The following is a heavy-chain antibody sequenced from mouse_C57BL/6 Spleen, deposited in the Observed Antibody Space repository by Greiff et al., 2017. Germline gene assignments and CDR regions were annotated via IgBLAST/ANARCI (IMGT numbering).Heavy chain of an antibody. CDR3: ARSLGLLLDY. Sequence: QVQLQQPGTELVKPGASVKLSCKASGYTFTSYWMHWVKQRPGQGLEWIGNINPSNGGTNYTEQFKSKAILTVDKSTHTAYQQLSSLTSEDSAVYYCARSLGLLLDYWGQGTTLTVSS. CDR1: GYTFTSYW. V-gene: IGHV1-53*01. D-gene: IGHD2-10*01. CDR2: INPSNGGT. J-gene: IGHJ2*01.